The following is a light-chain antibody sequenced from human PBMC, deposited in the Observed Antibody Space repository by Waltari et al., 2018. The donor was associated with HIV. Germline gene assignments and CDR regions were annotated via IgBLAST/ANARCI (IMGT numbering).Light chain of an antibody. V-gene: IGLV1-47*01. CDR2: KNY. CDR1: SSNTGNDN. CDR3: VGGDASLSAYV. Sequence: QSVLTQPPSASGTPGRRVTISCSGSSSNTGNDNVYWYQQPPGTAPKRHISKNYRRPSGVPDRFAGSKSGTSASLAISGLRSEDEADYYCVGGDASLSAYVFGTGTKVTIL. J-gene: IGLJ1*01.